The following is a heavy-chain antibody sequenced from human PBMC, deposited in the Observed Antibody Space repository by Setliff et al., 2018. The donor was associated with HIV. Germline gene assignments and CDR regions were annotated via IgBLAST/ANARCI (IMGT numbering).Heavy chain of an antibody. J-gene: IGHJ4*02. V-gene: IGHV4-39*01. D-gene: IGHD3-9*01. CDR2: IHYNERT. Sequence: TVSGGSASNSRYYWAWIRQPPGKGLEYIGSIHYNERTYYNPSLKSRVAISIDTSKNQFSLKLTSVTAADTATYYCAAPRGMSTILVYWGQGSLVTVSS. CDR3: AAPRGMSTILVY. CDR1: GGSASNSRYY.